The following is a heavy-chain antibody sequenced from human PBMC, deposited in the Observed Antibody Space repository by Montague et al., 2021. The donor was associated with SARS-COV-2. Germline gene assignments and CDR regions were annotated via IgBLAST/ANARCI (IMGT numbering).Heavy chain of an antibody. CDR2: IHFTGTT. J-gene: IGHJ4*02. V-gene: IGHV4-39*07. D-gene: IGHD5-12*01. CDR1: DASISTSNY. Sequence: SETLSLTCSVSDASISTSNYWGWLRQTPWKVLEWIASIHFTGTTXYKPALKSRVTISVDTSKNQFSLKLTSLTAADTALYFCSRDRNDGYDRFFDYWGQGTLVTVSS. CDR3: SRDRNDGYDRFFDY.